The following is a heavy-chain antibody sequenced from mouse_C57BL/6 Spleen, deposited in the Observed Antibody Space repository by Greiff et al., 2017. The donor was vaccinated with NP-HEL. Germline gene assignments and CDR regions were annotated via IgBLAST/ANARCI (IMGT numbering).Heavy chain of an antibody. V-gene: IGHV1-64*01. J-gene: IGHJ1*03. CDR2: IHPNSGST. CDR3: ADYGSSPWYFDV. Sequence: VQLQQPGAELVKPGASVKLSCKASGYTFTSYWMHWVKQRPGQGLEWIGMIHPNSGSTNYNEKFKSKATLTVDKSSSTAYMQLSSLTSEDSAVYYCADYGSSPWYFDVWGTGTTVTVSS. CDR1: GYTFTSYW. D-gene: IGHD1-1*01.